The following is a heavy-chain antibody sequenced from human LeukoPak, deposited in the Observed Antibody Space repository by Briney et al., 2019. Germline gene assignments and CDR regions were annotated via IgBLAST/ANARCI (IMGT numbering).Heavy chain of an antibody. Sequence: GGSLRLSCATSGFTFSSNWTSWVRHVPGRGLDWVANIKPDGSAGYYAASVKGRFTVSRDNAKSSLYLQMNSLRVEDTAVYYCARANNSSWHNWGQGTLVTVSS. CDR2: IKPDGSAG. CDR3: ARANNSSWHN. CDR1: GFTFSSNW. V-gene: IGHV3-7*01. J-gene: IGHJ4*02. D-gene: IGHD6-13*01.